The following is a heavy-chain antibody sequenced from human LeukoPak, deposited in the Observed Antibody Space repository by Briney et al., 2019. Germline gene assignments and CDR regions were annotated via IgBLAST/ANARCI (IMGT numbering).Heavy chain of an antibody. D-gene: IGHD3-22*01. CDR1: GGSFSGYY. Sequence: SETLSLTCAVYGGSFSGYYWSWIRQPPGKGLEWIGSIYHSGSTYYNPSLKSRVTISVDTSKNQFSLKLSSVTAADTAVYYCARHYYDSSGYYSPDAFDIWGQGTMVTVSS. CDR2: IYHSGST. J-gene: IGHJ3*02. CDR3: ARHYYDSSGYYSPDAFDI. V-gene: IGHV4-34*01.